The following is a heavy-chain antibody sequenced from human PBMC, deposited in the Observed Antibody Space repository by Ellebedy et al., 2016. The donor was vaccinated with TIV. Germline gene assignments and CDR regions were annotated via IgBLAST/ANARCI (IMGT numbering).Heavy chain of an antibody. CDR1: GDSISNYS. J-gene: IGHJ4*02. CDR3: AAFVFSGYFAY. V-gene: IGHV4-59*01. Sequence: MPSETLSLTCAVSGDSISNYSWTWIRQSPGKGLEWIGYIHYKGYSNYNPSLKSRVTVSVDASKSQFSLTLSSVTAADTAVYYCAAFVFSGYFAYWGQGALVTASS. CDR2: IHYKGYS. D-gene: IGHD3-22*01.